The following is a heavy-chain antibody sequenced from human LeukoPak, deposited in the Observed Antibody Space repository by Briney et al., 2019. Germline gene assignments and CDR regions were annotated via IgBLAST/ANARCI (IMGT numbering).Heavy chain of an antibody. J-gene: IGHJ3*02. CDR2: ISSSSSYI. CDR1: GFTFSSYS. V-gene: IGHV3-21*01. D-gene: IGHD4-17*01. CDR3: ARARLRNDAFDI. Sequence: GGSLRLSRAASGFTFSSYSMNWVRQAPGKGLEWVSSISSSSSYIYYADSVKGRFTISRDNAKNSLYLQMNSLRAEDTAVYYCARARLRNDAFDIWGQGTMVTVSS.